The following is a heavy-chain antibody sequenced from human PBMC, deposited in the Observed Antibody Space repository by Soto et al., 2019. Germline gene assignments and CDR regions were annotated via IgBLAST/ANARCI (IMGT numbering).Heavy chain of an antibody. V-gene: IGHV3-23*01. CDR3: ARDNNGWTN. Sequence: GGSLRLSCAASGFTFSSYAMSWVRQAPGKGLEWVSAISGSGSSTSYADSVKGRFTISRDNSKNTLYLQMNSLRTEDTAVYFCARDNNGWTNWGQGTLVTVSS. CDR2: ISGSGSST. J-gene: IGHJ4*02. CDR1: GFTFSSYA. D-gene: IGHD6-19*01.